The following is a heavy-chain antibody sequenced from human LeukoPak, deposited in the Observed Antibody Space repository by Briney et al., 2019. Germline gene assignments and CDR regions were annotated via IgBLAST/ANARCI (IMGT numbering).Heavy chain of an antibody. CDR3: ARYYYDSSGYYWGHYFDY. V-gene: IGHV4-59*06. J-gene: IGHJ4*02. CDR1: GGSISSYY. CDR2: IYYSGST. Sequence: PSETLSLTCTVSGGSISSYYWSWIRQHPGKGLEWIGYIYYSGSTYYNPSLKSRVTISVDTSKNQFSLKLSSVTAADTAVYYCARYYYDSSGYYWGHYFDYWGQGTLVTVSS. D-gene: IGHD3-22*01.